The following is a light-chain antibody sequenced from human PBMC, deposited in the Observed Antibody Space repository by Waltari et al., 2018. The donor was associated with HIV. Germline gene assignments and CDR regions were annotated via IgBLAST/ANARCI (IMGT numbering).Light chain of an antibody. Sequence: QSALTQPASVSGSPGQSITISCPGTSSDVGGYNYVSWYQQHPGKAPKLMSYDVTNRPSGVSNRFSGSKSGNTASLTISGLQAEDEADYYCSSYTSSNTYVFGTGTKVTVL. CDR2: DVT. CDR3: SSYTSSNTYV. CDR1: SSDVGGYNY. J-gene: IGLJ1*01. V-gene: IGLV2-14*01.